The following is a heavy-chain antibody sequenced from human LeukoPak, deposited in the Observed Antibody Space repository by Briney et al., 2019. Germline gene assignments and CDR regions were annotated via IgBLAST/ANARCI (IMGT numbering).Heavy chain of an antibody. CDR1: GFTFSNAW. Sequence: GGSLRLFCAASGFTFSNAWMSWVRQAPGKGLEWVGRIKSKTDGGTTDYAAPVKGRFTISRNDSKNTLYLQMNSLKTEDTAVYYCTTGHILTGYDAFDIWGQGTMVTVSS. V-gene: IGHV3-15*01. CDR3: TTGHILTGYDAFDI. D-gene: IGHD3-9*01. J-gene: IGHJ3*02. CDR2: IKSKTDGGTT.